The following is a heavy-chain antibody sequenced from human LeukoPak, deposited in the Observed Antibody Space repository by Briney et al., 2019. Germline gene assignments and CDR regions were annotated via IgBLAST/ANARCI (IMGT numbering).Heavy chain of an antibody. D-gene: IGHD4-11*01. Sequence: GGSLRLSCAASGFTFSSYSMNWVRQAPGKGLEWVSSISSSSSYIYYADSVKGRFTISRDNAKNSLYLQMNSLRAEDTAVYYCARELDYSDSPHFDYWGQGTLVTVSS. CDR1: GFTFSSYS. CDR2: ISSSSSYI. CDR3: ARELDYSDSPHFDY. V-gene: IGHV3-21*01. J-gene: IGHJ4*02.